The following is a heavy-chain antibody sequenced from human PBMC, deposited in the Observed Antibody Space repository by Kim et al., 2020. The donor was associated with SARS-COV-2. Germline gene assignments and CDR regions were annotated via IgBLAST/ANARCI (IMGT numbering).Heavy chain of an antibody. V-gene: IGHV3-23*01. CDR2: ISGSGGST. J-gene: IGHJ6*02. Sequence: GGSLRLSCAASGFTFSSYAMSWVRQAPGKGLEWVSAISGSGGSTYYADSVKGRFTISRDNSKNTLYLQMNSLRAEDTAVYYCAKDLGSGIRSPYGMDVWGQGTTVTVSS. CDR3: AKDLGSGIRSPYGMDV. CDR1: GFTFSSYA. D-gene: IGHD7-27*01.